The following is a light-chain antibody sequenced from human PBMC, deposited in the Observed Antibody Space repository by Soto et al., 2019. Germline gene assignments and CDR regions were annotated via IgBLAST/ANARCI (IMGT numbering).Light chain of an antibody. Sequence: QSVLTQPASVSGSPGQSITISCPGTSSDVGNYNLFSWYQQHPGKAPKLMIYEVSKRPSGVSNRFSGSKSGNTASLTISGLQAEDEADYYCCSYAGSSTYYVFGTGTKVTVL. CDR2: EVS. J-gene: IGLJ1*01. V-gene: IGLV2-23*02. CDR1: SSDVGNYNL. CDR3: CSYAGSSTYYV.